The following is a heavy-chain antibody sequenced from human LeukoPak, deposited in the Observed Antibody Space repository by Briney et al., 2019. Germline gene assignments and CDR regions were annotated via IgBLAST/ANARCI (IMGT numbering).Heavy chain of an antibody. CDR3: TRAQFRY. Sequence: GGSLRLSCEGSGINFSDYTMNWVRQAPGKGLEWVSSISSRNSFIHYADSVKGRFTISRDNAKNSLYLQMDSLRAEDTAVYYCTRAQFRYWGQGTLVTVSS. V-gene: IGHV3-21*01. CDR1: GINFSDYT. J-gene: IGHJ4*02. D-gene: IGHD5-24*01. CDR2: ISSRNSFI.